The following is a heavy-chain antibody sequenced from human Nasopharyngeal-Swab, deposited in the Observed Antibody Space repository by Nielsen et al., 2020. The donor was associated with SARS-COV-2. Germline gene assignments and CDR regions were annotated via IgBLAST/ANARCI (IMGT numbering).Heavy chain of an antibody. CDR2: INPNSGGT. J-gene: IGHJ6*03. V-gene: IGHV1-2*04. CDR3: ARFWSGSGSYPDYYYYMDV. D-gene: IGHD3-10*01. Sequence: ASVKVSCKASGYTFTGYYMHWVRQAPGQGLEWMGWINPNSGGTNYAQKFQGWVTMTRDTSISTAYMELSRLRSDDTAVYYCARFWSGSGSYPDYYYYMDVWGKGTTVTVSS. CDR1: GYTFTGYY.